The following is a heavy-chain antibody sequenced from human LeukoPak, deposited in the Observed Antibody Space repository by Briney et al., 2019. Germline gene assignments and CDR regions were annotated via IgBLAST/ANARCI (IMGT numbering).Heavy chain of an antibody. Sequence: GESLKISCEGSGYSFTSYWIGWVRQMPGKGLEWMGIIYPGGSDTRYSPSFQGQVTISADKSISTAYLQWSSLKASDTAMYYCARHPNLYYYDSSGYSPLVDYWGQGTLVTVSS. V-gene: IGHV5-51*01. D-gene: IGHD3-22*01. CDR2: IYPGGSDT. CDR1: GYSFTSYW. J-gene: IGHJ4*02. CDR3: ARHPNLYYYDSSGYSPLVDY.